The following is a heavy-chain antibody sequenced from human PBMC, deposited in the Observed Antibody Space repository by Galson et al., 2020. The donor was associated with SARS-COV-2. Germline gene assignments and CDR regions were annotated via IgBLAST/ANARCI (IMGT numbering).Heavy chain of an antibody. Sequence: PGGSLRLSCAASGFTFDDYAMHWVRQAPGKGLEWVSGISWNSEGIGYADSVKGRFATSRDNAKNSLYLQMNSLRAEDTALYYCAKDIGLGYGSYAFHIWGQGTMVAVSS. CDR1: GFTFDDYA. D-gene: IGHD3-22*01. CDR2: ISWNSEGI. CDR3: AKDIGLGYGSYAFHI. J-gene: IGHJ3*02. V-gene: IGHV3-9*01.